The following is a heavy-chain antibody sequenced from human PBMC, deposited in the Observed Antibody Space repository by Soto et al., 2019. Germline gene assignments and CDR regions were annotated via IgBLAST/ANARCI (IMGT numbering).Heavy chain of an antibody. CDR2: INAGNGNT. Sequence: QVQLVQSGAEVKKPGASVKVSCKASGYTFTRYAMHWVRQAPGQRLEWMGWINAGNGNTKYSQKFQGRVTITRYTSASTAYMELSRLRSEDTAVYYCARAWGLGGGYYPYHWGQGTLVTVSS. CDR1: GYTFTRYA. J-gene: IGHJ5*02. D-gene: IGHD3-22*01. CDR3: ARAWGLGGGYYPYH. V-gene: IGHV1-3*01.